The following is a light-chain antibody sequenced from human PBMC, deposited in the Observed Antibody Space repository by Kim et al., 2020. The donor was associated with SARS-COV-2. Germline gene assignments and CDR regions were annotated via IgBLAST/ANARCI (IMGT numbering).Light chain of an antibody. CDR1: QSVKSNY. CDR3: QQYGSSPRT. Sequence: EIVLTQSPGTLSLSPGERATLSCRASQSVKSNYLAWYQQKPGQAPRLLIHGASSRATGIPDRFSGSGSGTDFTLTISRLEPEDFAVYYCQQYGSSPRTFGQGTKVDIK. CDR2: GAS. J-gene: IGKJ1*01. V-gene: IGKV3-20*01.